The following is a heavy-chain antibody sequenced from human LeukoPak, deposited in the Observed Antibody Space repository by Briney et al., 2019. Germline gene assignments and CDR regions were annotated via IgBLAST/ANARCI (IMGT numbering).Heavy chain of an antibody. D-gene: IGHD3-22*01. J-gene: IGHJ3*02. CDR1: GFTFSSYS. V-gene: IGHV3-48*02. CDR2: ISRSSSTI. CDR3: ARGLYYYDSSGYYGDTFDI. Sequence: PGGSLRLSCAASGFTFSSYSMNWVRQAPGKGLEWVSYISRSSSTIYYADSVKGRFTISRDNAKNSLYLQMNSLRDEDTAVYYCARGLYYYDSSGYYGDTFDIWGQGTMVTVSS.